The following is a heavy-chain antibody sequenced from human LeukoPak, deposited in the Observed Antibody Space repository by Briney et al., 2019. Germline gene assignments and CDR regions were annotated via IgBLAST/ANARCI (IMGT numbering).Heavy chain of an antibody. D-gene: IGHD3-3*01. Sequence: SETLSLTCTVSGGSISSYYWSWIRQPAGKGLEWIGRIYTSGSTNYNPSLKSRVTMSVDTSKNQFSLKLSSVTAADTAVYYCARERPHGLRFLVWPRSSLGVWGQGTTVTVSS. CDR3: ARERPHGLRFLVWPRSSLGV. V-gene: IGHV4-4*07. J-gene: IGHJ6*02. CDR2: IYTSGST. CDR1: GGSISSYY.